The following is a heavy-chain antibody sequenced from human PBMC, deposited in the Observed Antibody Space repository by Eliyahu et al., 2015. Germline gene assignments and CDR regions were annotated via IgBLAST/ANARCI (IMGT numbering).Heavy chain of an antibody. CDR3: AKGDVLTIIGG. CDR2: ITWNSGSI. D-gene: IGHD3-9*01. Sequence: EVQLVESGXGLVQPGRSLRLSCAAXGFTFXDYAXHWVRXAPGKGLEWVSGITWNSGSIGYADSVKGRFTISRDNAKNSLYLQMNSLRAEDTAFYYCAKGDVLTIIGGWGQGTLVTVSS. CDR1: GFTFXDYA. J-gene: IGHJ4*02. V-gene: IGHV3-9*01.